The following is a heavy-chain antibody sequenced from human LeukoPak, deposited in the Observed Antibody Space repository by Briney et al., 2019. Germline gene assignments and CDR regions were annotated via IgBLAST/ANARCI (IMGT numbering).Heavy chain of an antibody. CDR1: GGSFSGYY. V-gene: IGHV4-34*01. CDR3: AGNERYNWNRYFQH. Sequence: SETLSLTCAVYGGSFSGYYWSWIRQPPGKGLEWIGEINHSGSTNYNPSLKSRVTISVDTSKNQFSLKLSSVTAADTAVYYCAGNERYNWNRYFQHWGQGTLVTVSS. CDR2: INHSGST. J-gene: IGHJ1*01. D-gene: IGHD1-1*01.